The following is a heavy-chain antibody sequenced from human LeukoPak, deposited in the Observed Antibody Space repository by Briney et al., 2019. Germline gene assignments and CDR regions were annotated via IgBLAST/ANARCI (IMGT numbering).Heavy chain of an antibody. CDR2: IIPIFGTT. CDR3: AREGSKGLSRADAFDI. Sequence: SVKFSCKASGGTFNSYTISWVRQAPGQGLEWMGGIIPIFGTTNSAQKFQGRVTITADESTNTAYMELSSLRSEDTAVYYCAREGSKGLSRADAFDIWGQGTMVTVSS. D-gene: IGHD2/OR15-2a*01. V-gene: IGHV1-69*13. J-gene: IGHJ3*02. CDR1: GGTFNSYT.